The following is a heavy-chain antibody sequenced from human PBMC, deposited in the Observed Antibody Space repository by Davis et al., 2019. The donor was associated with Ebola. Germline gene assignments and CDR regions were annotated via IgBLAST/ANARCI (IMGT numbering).Heavy chain of an antibody. CDR3: ARDGQQQLLVDTWFDP. D-gene: IGHD6-13*01. J-gene: IGHJ5*02. CDR2: INPKSGAT. V-gene: IGHV1-2*06. Sequence: ASVKVSCKASGYTFTSYAMHWVRQAPGQRLEWMGRINPKSGATKYPQKFQGRVTMTRDSSINTAYMELGKLTSDDTAVYFCARDGQQQLLVDTWFDPWGQGTLVTVSS. CDR1: GYTFTSYA.